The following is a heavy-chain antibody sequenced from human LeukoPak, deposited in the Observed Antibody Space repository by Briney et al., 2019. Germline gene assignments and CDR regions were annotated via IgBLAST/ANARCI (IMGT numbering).Heavy chain of an antibody. Sequence: KTSETLSLTCTVSGYSISSGYYWGWIRQPPGKGLEWIGSIYHSGSTYYNPSLKSRVTISVDTSKNQFSLKLSSVTAADTAVYYCARIALGDYVWGSYRPTLAFDIWGQGTMLTVSS. CDR2: IYHSGST. V-gene: IGHV4-38-2*02. CDR1: GYSISSGYY. CDR3: ARIALGDYVWGSYRPTLAFDI. D-gene: IGHD3-16*02. J-gene: IGHJ3*02.